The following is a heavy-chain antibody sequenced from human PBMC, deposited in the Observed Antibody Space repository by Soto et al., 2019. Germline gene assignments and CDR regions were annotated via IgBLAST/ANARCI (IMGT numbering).Heavy chain of an antibody. V-gene: IGHV1-2*02. CDR1: GFASTGYY. J-gene: IGHJ5*02. CDR2: INAHSGGT. Sequence: ASVKGSCKASGFASTGYYINWLSQAPGQCLEWMGWINAHSGGTEYAQKFQGRVTLTRDTSIATAYLTLTSLTSDDTALYYCAKDLTRQLAYWLDPWGQATHVTVSS. D-gene: IGHD6-6*01. CDR3: AKDLTRQLAYWLDP.